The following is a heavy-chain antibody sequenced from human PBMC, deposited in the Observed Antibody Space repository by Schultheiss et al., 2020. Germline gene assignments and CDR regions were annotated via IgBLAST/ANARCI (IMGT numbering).Heavy chain of an antibody. CDR3: ARAPGRMREQRSPHAFDI. D-gene: IGHD6-25*01. CDR2: INPSGGST. J-gene: IGHJ3*02. Sequence: ASVKVSCKASGFTFTSSAVQWVRQAPGQGLEWMGIINPSGGSTSYAQKFQGRVTMTRDTSTSTVYMELSSLRSEDTAVYYCARAPGRMREQRSPHAFDIWGKGAMVT. CDR1: GFTFTSSA. V-gene: IGHV1-46*01.